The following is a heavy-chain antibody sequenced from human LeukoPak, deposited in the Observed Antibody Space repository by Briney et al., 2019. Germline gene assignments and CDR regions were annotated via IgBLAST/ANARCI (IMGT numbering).Heavy chain of an antibody. Sequence: AGGSLRLSCAASGFTFSSYGMSWVRQAPGKGLEWVSAISGSGGSTYYADSVKGRFTISRDNSKNTLYLQMNSLRAEDTAVYYCAKGRTGTTVSGFDYWGQGTLVTVSS. CDR2: ISGSGGST. CDR1: GFTFSSYG. CDR3: AKGRTGTTVSGFDY. V-gene: IGHV3-23*01. J-gene: IGHJ4*02. D-gene: IGHD1-1*01.